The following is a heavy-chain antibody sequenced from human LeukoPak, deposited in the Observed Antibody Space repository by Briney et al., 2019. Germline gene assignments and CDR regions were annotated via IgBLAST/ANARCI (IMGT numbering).Heavy chain of an antibody. CDR1: GYTFTGYY. J-gene: IGHJ6*03. Sequence: ASVKVSCKASGYTFTGYYMHWVRQAPGQGLEWMGWINPNSGGTNYAQKFQGRVTMTRDTSISTAYMELSRLRSDDTAVYYCARDRTVTVYYYYYMDVWGKGTTVTASS. D-gene: IGHD4-17*01. V-gene: IGHV1-2*02. CDR3: ARDRTVTVYYYYYMDV. CDR2: INPNSGGT.